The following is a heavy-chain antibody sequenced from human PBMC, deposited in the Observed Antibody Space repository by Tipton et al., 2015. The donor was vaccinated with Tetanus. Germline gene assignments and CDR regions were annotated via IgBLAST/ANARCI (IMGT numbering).Heavy chain of an antibody. D-gene: IGHD3-16*01. CDR2: ISYDGSTK. Sequence: SLRLSCAASGFSFSNYGIHWVRQAPGKGLEREAVISYDGSTKYYGDPVKGRFTISRDNSKSTLYLQMSSLGAEDTPVYYCAKKRGILRSRESRDSGGRGPLVTVSS. CDR1: GFSFSNYG. CDR3: AKKRGILRSRESRDS. V-gene: IGHV3-30*18. J-gene: IGHJ5*01.